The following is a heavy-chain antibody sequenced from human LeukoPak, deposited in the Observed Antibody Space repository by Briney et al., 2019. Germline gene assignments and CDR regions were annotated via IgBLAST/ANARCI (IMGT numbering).Heavy chain of an antibody. J-gene: IGHJ3*02. CDR3: ARGAYSSPPLPRGDDAFDI. V-gene: IGHV1-2*02. CDR2: INPNSGGT. CDR1: GYTFTGYY. D-gene: IGHD6-13*01. Sequence: GASVKVSCKASGYTFTGYYMHWVRQAPGQGLEWMGWINPNSGGTNYAQKFQGRVTMTRDTSISTAYMELSRMRSDDTAVYYCARGAYSSPPLPRGDDAFDIWGQGTMVTVSS.